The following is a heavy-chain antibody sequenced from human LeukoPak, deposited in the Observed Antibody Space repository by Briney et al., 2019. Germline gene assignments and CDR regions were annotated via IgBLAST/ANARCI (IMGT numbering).Heavy chain of an antibody. Sequence: GGSLRLSCAASGFTFDDYAMHWVRQAPGKGLEWVSLISGDGGSTYYADSVKGRFTISRDNDKNSLYLQMNSLRTEDTGLYYCAKDGGLAMVKYYFDSWGQGTLVTVSS. CDR1: GFTFDDYA. V-gene: IGHV3-43*02. CDR3: AKDGGLAMVKYYFDS. CDR2: ISGDGGST. J-gene: IGHJ4*02. D-gene: IGHD5-18*01.